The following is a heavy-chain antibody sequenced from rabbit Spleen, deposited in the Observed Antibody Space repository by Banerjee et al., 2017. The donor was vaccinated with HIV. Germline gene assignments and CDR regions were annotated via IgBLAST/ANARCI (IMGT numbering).Heavy chain of an antibody. D-gene: IGHD4-1*01. V-gene: IGHV1S45*01. CDR3: ARVSETSGWGEDL. CDR2: IYAGVSGST. Sequence: QEQLKETGGGLVQPGGSLTLSCKASGFSFSSGYYMCWVRQAPGKGLEWIACIYAGVSGSTYYASWAKGRFTISKTSSTTVTLQMTSLTAADTATYFCARVSETSGWGEDLWGPGTLVTVS. CDR1: GFSFSSGYY. J-gene: IGHJ4*01.